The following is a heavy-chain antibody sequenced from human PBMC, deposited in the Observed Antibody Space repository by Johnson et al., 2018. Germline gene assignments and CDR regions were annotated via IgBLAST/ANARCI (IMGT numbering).Heavy chain of an antibody. V-gene: IGHV1-69*01. CDR2: LIPIFGTA. J-gene: IGHJ6*02. D-gene: IGHD6-6*01. Sequence: QVQLVESGAEVKKPGSSGKVSCKASGGTFSSYAISWVRQAPGQGLEWMGGLIPIFGTANYAQTFQGRVTITADESPSTAYRELCSLRSADTAVYYRARQLGGSSGRYYYYCMDVWGQVTTVTVSS. CDR1: GGTFSSYA. CDR3: ARQLGGSSGRYYYYCMDV.